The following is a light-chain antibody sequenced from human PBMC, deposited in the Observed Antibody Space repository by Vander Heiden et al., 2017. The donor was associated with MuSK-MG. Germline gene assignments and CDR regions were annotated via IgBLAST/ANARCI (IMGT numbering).Light chain of an antibody. CDR3: QHDDSSLRV. Sequence: VLTQSPGTLSLSPGERATLSCRASQSIGRNSLAWYQQKPGQAPRLLIYAASSRATGIPDRFSGSGSGTDLTLTISRLEPGDFAVYYCQHDDSSLRVFGGGTKVEIK. CDR1: QSIGRNS. CDR2: AAS. J-gene: IGKJ4*01. V-gene: IGKV3-20*01.